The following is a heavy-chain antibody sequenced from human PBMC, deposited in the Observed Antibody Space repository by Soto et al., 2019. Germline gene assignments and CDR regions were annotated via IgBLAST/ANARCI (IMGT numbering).Heavy chain of an antibody. CDR3: AKDARVRGVIISLDV. CDR1: GFTFSNYG. V-gene: IGHV3-30*18. D-gene: IGHD3-10*01. CDR2: ISYDRTTT. Sequence: QSGGSLRLSCAASGFTFSNYGMHWVRQAPGKGLEWVALISYDRTTTYYTASLKGRFTISRDNSKNTLYLQINSLRTEDTAVYYCAKDARVRGVIISLDVWGQGTTVTVSS. J-gene: IGHJ6*02.